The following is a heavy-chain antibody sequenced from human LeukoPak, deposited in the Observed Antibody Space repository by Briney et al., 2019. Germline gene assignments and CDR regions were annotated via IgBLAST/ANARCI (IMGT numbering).Heavy chain of an antibody. CDR3: TREKIGSGYDQDLDY. Sequence: GASVKVSCKASGYTFTGDYMYWVRQAPGQGLEWMGWINPNSGGTKYAQKFQGRVTMTRDTSISTAYMELSRLRSDDTALYYCTREKIGSGYDQDLDYWGQGTMVTVSS. CDR1: GYTFTGDY. J-gene: IGHJ4*02. D-gene: IGHD5-12*01. CDR2: INPNSGGT. V-gene: IGHV1-2*02.